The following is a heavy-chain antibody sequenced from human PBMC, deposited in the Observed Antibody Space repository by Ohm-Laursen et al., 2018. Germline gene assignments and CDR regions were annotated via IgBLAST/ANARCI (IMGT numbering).Heavy chain of an antibody. CDR2: MNPNSGGT. D-gene: IGHD3-10*01. V-gene: IGHV1-2*02. J-gene: IGHJ5*02. CDR3: ARDRFTMVRGVIIKSPYNWFDP. Sequence: ASVKVSCKASGYTFTSYYMHWVRQAPGQGLEWMGWMNPNSGGTNYAQKFQGRVTMTRDTSISTAYMELSRLRSDDTAVYYCARDRFTMVRGVIIKSPYNWFDPWGQGTLVTVSS. CDR1: GYTFTSYY.